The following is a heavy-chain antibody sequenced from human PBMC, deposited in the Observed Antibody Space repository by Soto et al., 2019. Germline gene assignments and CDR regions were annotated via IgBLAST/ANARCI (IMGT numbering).Heavy chain of an antibody. CDR3: ARVGDYYDSSGYYYYYYGMDV. CDR2: MNPNSGNT. J-gene: IGHJ6*02. V-gene: IGHV1-8*01. CDR1: GYTFTSYD. D-gene: IGHD3-22*01. Sequence: QVQLVQSGAEVKKPGASVKVSCKASGYTFTSYDINWVRQATGQGLEWMGWMNPNSGNTGYAQKFQGRVTMTRNTSKSTAYMELSSLRSEDTAVYYCARVGDYYDSSGYYYYYYGMDVWGQGTTVTVSS.